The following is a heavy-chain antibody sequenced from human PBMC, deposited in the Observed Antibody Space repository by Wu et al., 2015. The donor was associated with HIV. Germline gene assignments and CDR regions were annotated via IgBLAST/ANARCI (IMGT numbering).Heavy chain of an antibody. CDR2: ISAYNGNT. D-gene: IGHD1-26*01. V-gene: IGHV1-18*01. Sequence: QVQLVQSGAEVKKPGASVKVSCKASGYTFTSYGISWVRQAPGQGLEWMGWISAYNGNTNYAQKLQGRVTMTTDTSTSTAYMELRSLRSDDTAVYYCAAYSGSWPLDYYYYYMDVWGKGTTVTVSS. CDR3: AAYSGSWPLDYYYYYMDV. J-gene: IGHJ6*03. CDR1: GYTFTSYG.